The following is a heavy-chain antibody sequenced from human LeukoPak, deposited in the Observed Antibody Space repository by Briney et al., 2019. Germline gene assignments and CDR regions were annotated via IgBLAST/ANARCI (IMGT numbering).Heavy chain of an antibody. Sequence: VGSLRLSCAAFGFTFSDYYMSWIRQAPGKGLEWVSYISSSSSYTNYADSVKGRFTISRDNAKNTLYLQMNSLRAEDTAVYYCARHYDPGSYDYWGQGTLVTVSS. V-gene: IGHV3-11*06. J-gene: IGHJ4*02. D-gene: IGHD3-10*01. CDR2: ISSSSSYT. CDR3: ARHYDPGSYDY. CDR1: GFTFSDYY.